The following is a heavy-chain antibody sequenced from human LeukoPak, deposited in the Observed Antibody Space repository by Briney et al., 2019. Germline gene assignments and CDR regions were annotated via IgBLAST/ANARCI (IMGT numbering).Heavy chain of an antibody. V-gene: IGHV4-34*01. Sequence: PSETLSLTCAVYGGSFSGYYWSWIRQPPGKGLEWIGEINHSGSTNYNPSLKSRVTISVDTSKNQFSLKLSSVTAADTAVYYCAKDGPQHCSSINCLGGDWGQGTLVTVSS. CDR1: GGSFSGYY. D-gene: IGHD2-2*01. CDR2: INHSGST. CDR3: AKDGPQHCSSINCLGGD. J-gene: IGHJ4*02.